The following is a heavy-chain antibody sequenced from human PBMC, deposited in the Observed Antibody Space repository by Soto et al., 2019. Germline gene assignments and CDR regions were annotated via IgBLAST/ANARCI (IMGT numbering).Heavy chain of an antibody. V-gene: IGHV4-59*01. J-gene: IGHJ3*02. Sequence: SETLSLTCTVSGGSISSYYWSWIRQPPGKGLEWIGYIYYSGITNYNPSLKSRVTISVDTSKYQFSLKLSSVTAADTAVYYCAREGRGDAFDIWGQGTMLTVSS. CDR1: GGSISSYY. CDR2: IYYSGIT. D-gene: IGHD3-10*01. CDR3: AREGRGDAFDI.